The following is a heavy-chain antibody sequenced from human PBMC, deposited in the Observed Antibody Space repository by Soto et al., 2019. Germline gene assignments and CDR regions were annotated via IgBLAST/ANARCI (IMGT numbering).Heavy chain of an antibody. V-gene: IGHV3-9*01. Sequence: DVQLVESGGGLVQPGRSLRLSCAASGFTFDDYAMHWVRQAPGKGLEWVSGISWNSGSIGYADSVKGRFTISRDNAKNSLYLQMNSLRAEDTALYYCAKDIGYGDYPYYFDYWGQGTLVTVSS. CDR3: AKDIGYGDYPYYFDY. CDR2: ISWNSGSI. D-gene: IGHD4-17*01. CDR1: GFTFDDYA. J-gene: IGHJ4*02.